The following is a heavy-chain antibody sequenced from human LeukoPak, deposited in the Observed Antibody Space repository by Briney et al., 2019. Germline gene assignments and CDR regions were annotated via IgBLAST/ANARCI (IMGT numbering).Heavy chain of an antibody. D-gene: IGHD6-19*01. CDR3: ARPLYSSGWTGFGY. J-gene: IGHJ4*02. CDR2: INHSGST. CDR1: GGSFSGYY. V-gene: IGHV4-34*01. Sequence: SETLSLTCAVYGGSFSGYYWSWIRQPPGKGLEWIGEINHSGSTNYNPSLKSRVTISVDTSKNQFSLKLSSVTAADTAVYYCARPLYSSGWTGFGYSGPRTLVTVSS.